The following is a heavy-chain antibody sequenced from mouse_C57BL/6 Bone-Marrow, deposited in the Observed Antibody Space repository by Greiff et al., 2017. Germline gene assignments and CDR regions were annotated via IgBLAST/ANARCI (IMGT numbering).Heavy chain of an antibody. CDR1: GFTFSSYG. CDR2: ISSGGSYT. D-gene: IGHD1-1*01. V-gene: IGHV5-6*01. Sequence: EVQVVESGGDLVKPGGSLKLSCAASGFTFSSYGMSWVRQTPDKRLEWVATISSGGSYTYYPDSVKGRFTISRDNAKNTLYLQMSSLKSEDTAMYYGARHYYGSRYYFDYWGQGTTLTVSS. CDR3: ARHYYGSRYYFDY. J-gene: IGHJ2*01.